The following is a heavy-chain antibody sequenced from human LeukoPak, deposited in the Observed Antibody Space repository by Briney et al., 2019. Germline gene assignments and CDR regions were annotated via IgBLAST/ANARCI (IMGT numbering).Heavy chain of an antibody. Sequence: PSETLSLTCAVYGGSFSGYYWSWIRQPPGKGLEWIGEINHSGSTNYNPSLKSRVTISVDTSKNQFSLKLSSVTAADTAVYYCARTLRGDTYYDILTGYYDYWGQGTLVTVSS. CDR2: INHSGST. CDR3: ARTLRGDTYYDILTGYYDY. V-gene: IGHV4-34*01. CDR1: GGSFSGYY. D-gene: IGHD3-9*01. J-gene: IGHJ4*02.